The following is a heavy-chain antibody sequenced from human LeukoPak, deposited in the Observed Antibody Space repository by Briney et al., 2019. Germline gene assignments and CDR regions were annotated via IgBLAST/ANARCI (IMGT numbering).Heavy chain of an antibody. CDR1: GFTFSDYY. J-gene: IGHJ4*02. V-gene: IGHV3-11*04. CDR2: ISSSGSTI. Sequence: GGSLRLSCAASGFTFSDYYMSWIRQAPGKGLEWVSYISSSGSTIYYADSVKGRFTISRDNAKNSLYLQMNSLRDEDTAVYYCARNYYDSSGYYNFDYWGQGTLVTVSS. CDR3: ARNYYDSSGYYNFDY. D-gene: IGHD3-22*01.